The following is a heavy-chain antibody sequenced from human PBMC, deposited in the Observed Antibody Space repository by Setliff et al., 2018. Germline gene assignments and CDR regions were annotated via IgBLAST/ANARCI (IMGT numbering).Heavy chain of an antibody. J-gene: IGHJ4*02. V-gene: IGHV3-74*01. CDR3: FGAGTCSY. CDR1: GFTSGAYW. Sequence: PGGSLRLSCVVSGFTSGAYWMNWVRQAPGKGLVWVSRIDPYGSFTAYADSVKGRFTISRDNAKNSLSLQMNNLRTEDTAVYYCFGAGTCSYWGQGTLVTVS. CDR2: IDPYGSFT. D-gene: IGHD3-10*01.